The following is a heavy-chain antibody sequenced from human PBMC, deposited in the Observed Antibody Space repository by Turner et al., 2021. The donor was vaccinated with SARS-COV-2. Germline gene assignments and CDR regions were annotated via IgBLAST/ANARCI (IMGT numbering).Heavy chain of an antibody. CDR1: GFTFSNYS. Sequence: EVQLLESGGGLVQPGGSLRLSCAASGFTFSNYSMSWVRQAPGKGLEWVSFLSGSGDSTYHADSVKGRFTISRDNSKNTLYLQMNSLRAEDTAVYYCAKVGGWELRRKWFFDLWGRGTLVSVSS. CDR3: AKVGGWELRRKWFFDL. D-gene: IGHD1-26*01. CDR2: LSGSGDST. J-gene: IGHJ2*01. V-gene: IGHV3-23*01.